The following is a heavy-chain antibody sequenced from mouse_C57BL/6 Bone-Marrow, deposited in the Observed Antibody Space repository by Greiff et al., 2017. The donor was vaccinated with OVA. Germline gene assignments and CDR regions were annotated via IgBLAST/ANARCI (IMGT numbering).Heavy chain of an antibody. CDR2: ISSGGSYT. CDR1: GFTFSSYG. V-gene: IGHV5-6*01. J-gene: IGHJ1*03. CDR3: ARGYGSSYGYFDV. D-gene: IGHD1-1*01. Sequence: EVQVVESGGDLVKPGASLKLSCAASGFTFSSYGMSWVRQTPDQRLEWVATISSGGSYTYYPDSVKGRFTISRDNAKNTRYLQMSSLKSEDTAMYYCARGYGSSYGYFDVWGTGTTVTVSS.